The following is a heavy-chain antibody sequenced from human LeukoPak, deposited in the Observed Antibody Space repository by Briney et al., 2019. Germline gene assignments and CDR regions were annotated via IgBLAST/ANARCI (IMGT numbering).Heavy chain of an antibody. CDR1: GFTFSSYA. J-gene: IGHJ4*02. CDR3: AKSRAPDYYDSSDPYYFDY. D-gene: IGHD3-22*01. V-gene: IGHV3-23*01. CDR2: ISGSGGST. Sequence: PGGSLRLSCAASGFTFSSYAMSWVRQAPGKGLEWVSAISGSGGSTYYADSVKGRFTISRDNSTNTLYLQMNSLRAEDTAVYYCAKSRAPDYYDSSDPYYFDYWGQGTLVTVSS.